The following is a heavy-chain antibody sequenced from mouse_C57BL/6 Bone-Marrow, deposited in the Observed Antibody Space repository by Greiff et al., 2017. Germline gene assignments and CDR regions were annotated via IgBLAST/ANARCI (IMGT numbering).Heavy chain of an antibody. V-gene: IGHV1-19*01. CDR2: INPYNGGT. CDR3: ARRAQATPFAY. D-gene: IGHD3-2*02. CDR1: GYTFTDYY. Sequence: VQLQQSGPVLVKPGASVKMSCKASGYTFTDYYMNWVKQSHGKSLEWIGVINPYNGGTSYNQKFKGKATLTVDKSSSTAYMELNSLTSEDSAVYYCARRAQATPFAYWGQGTLVTVSA. J-gene: IGHJ3*01.